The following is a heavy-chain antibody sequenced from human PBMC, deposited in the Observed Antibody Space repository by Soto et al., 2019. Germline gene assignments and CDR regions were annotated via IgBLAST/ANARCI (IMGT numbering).Heavy chain of an antibody. J-gene: IGHJ6*02. CDR1: GVSLNTADTW. V-gene: IGHV4-30-4*01. CDR2: YHSGGST. D-gene: IGHD2-15*01. CDR3: VRSRQIDSGNDYGLDV. Sequence: QVQLQESGSGLVKSSQSLSLTCTVSGVSLNTADTWWSWIRQSPGKGLEFIGYYHSGGSTYYDVSFRSRFIISADTSNSQFSLKLSSVTVADPAVYFCVRSRQIDSGNDYGLDVWGQGTTVTVSS.